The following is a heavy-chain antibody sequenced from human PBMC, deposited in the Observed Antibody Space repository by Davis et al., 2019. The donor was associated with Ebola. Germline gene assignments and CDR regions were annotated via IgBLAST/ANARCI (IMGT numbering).Heavy chain of an antibody. J-gene: IGHJ5*01. Sequence: MPGGSLRLSCSVSGDSITNRNWWSWVRQSPGKGLEWIGEIYHGGITNYNPSLKSRVTISMDKSKNQFALNLSLVTAADTAVYYCARDSYNGDYITWFDSWGQGILVTVSS. V-gene: IGHV4-4*02. CDR1: GDSITNRNW. D-gene: IGHD4-17*01. CDR3: ARDSYNGDYITWFDS. CDR2: IYHGGIT.